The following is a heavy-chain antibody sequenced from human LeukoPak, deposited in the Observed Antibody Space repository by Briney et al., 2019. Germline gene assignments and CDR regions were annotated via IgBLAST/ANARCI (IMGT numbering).Heavy chain of an antibody. J-gene: IGHJ3*01. CDR3: ARPNITSYYDSRGYDAFDV. CDR1: GYICNAYW. Sequence: GSSLKISCKCAGYICNAYWIAWRRQMARRGLELMGIIYPDDSDTRYSPSFRGQVNISADKSVRTAYLQWSRLKASDTAMYYCARPNITSYYDSRGYDAFDVWGQGTMVTVSS. V-gene: IGHV5-51*01. D-gene: IGHD3-22*01. CDR2: IYPDDSDT.